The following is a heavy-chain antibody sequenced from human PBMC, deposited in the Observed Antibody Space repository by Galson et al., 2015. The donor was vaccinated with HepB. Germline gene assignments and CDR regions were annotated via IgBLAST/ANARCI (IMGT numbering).Heavy chain of an antibody. J-gene: IGHJ3*01. V-gene: IGHV3-23*01. D-gene: IGHD2-2*03. CDR1: GFTFSNYA. CDR2: ISDGGDDT. CDR3: VKWARPGYGYFSEDFDV. Sequence: SLRLSCAASGFTFSNYAMSWVRQVPGKGLEWVSAISDGGDDTYYADSVRGRFTISRDNFKNTLYLQMNSLRAEDTAAYYCVKWARPGYGYFSEDFDVWGQGTMVTVSS.